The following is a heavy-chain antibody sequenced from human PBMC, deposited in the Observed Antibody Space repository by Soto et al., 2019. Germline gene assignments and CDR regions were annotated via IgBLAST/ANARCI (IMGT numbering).Heavy chain of an antibody. CDR2: VNPSGGST. J-gene: IGHJ4*02. Sequence: QVQLVQSGAEVKKPGASVKVSCKASGYTFTSYYMHWVRQAPGQGLEWMGIVNPSGGSTGYAQKCAGRRSVSRDRAARPVYMELRSLRSEDTAVYYCARDQDGSGAYYFDYWGQGTLVTVSS. CDR1: GYTFTSYY. CDR3: ARDQDGSGAYYFDY. D-gene: IGHD3-10*01. V-gene: IGHV1-46*03.